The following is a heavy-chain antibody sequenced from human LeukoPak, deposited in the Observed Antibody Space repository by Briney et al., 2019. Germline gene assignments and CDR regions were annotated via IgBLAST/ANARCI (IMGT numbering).Heavy chain of an antibody. Sequence: SETLSLTCAVSGGSVSSGTYYWNLIRQPPGKGLEWLGYVYYSGSTNYNPSLKSRATISIDGSKNQFSLKLSYVTAADTAVYYCARGRIQLWLRHAYYFDYWGQGTLVTVSS. D-gene: IGHD5-18*01. V-gene: IGHV4-61*01. CDR3: ARGRIQLWLRHAYYFDY. J-gene: IGHJ4*02. CDR2: VYYSGST. CDR1: GGSVSSGTYY.